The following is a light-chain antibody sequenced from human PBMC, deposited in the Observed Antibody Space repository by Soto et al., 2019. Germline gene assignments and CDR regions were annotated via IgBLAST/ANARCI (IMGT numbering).Light chain of an antibody. CDR1: SSDVGSYNL. Sequence: QSALTQPASVSGSPGQSITISCTGTSSDVGSYNLVSWYQQHPGKAPKLMIYEGSKRPSAVSNRFSGSKSGNTASLTISGVQAEDEAEYYCCSYAGSSVAFGGGTQLTVL. J-gene: IGLJ2*01. CDR3: CSYAGSSVA. V-gene: IGLV2-23*01. CDR2: EGS.